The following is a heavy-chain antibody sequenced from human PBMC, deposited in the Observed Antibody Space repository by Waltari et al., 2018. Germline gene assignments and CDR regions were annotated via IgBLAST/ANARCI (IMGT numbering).Heavy chain of an antibody. CDR3: ARDGHGTVDFDL. CDR1: GFTFGSYW. V-gene: IGHV3-74*01. Sequence: EVQLVESGGGLVQPGGSLRLSCAASGFTFGSYWMHWVRQAPGKGLVWVSRVTIGGSSTTNADSWKGRFTISRDNARNTLYLRMNSRRAEDTAVYYCARDGHGTVDFDLWGQGTVVTVSS. J-gene: IGHJ4*02. CDR2: VTIGGSST.